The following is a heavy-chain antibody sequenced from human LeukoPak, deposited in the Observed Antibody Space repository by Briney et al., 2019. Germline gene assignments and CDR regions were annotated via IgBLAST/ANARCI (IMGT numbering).Heavy chain of an antibody. CDR3: ARSSEWELLSSFDY. CDR2: INPNSGGT. CDR1: GYTFTGYY. V-gene: IGHV1-2*06. J-gene: IGHJ4*02. Sequence: ASVKVSCKASGYTFTGYYMHWVRQAPGQGLEWMGRINPNSGGTNYAQKFQGRVTMTRDTSISTAYMELRSLRSDDTAVYYCARSSEWELLSSFDYWGQGTLVTVSS. D-gene: IGHD1-26*01.